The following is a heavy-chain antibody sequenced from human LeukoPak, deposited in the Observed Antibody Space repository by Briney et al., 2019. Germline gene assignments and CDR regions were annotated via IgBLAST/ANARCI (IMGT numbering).Heavy chain of an antibody. Sequence: GGPLRLSCAASGFTFSTYGMSWVRQAPGKGLEWVSAVSSTGGTTYYADSVKGRFTISRDNSKNTLFLQINSLRAEDTAVYYCAKNGDRGAFCSGGTCYPYYYYYMDVWGKGTTVTISS. D-gene: IGHD2-15*01. V-gene: IGHV3-23*01. J-gene: IGHJ6*03. CDR3: AKNGDRGAFCSGGTCYPYYYYYMDV. CDR1: GFTFSTYG. CDR2: VSSTGGTT.